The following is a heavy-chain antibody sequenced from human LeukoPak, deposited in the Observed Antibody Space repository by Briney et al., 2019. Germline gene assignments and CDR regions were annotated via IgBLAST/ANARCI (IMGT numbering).Heavy chain of an antibody. CDR1: GFTFSSYA. CDR3: AKDMADY. CDR2: ISWNSGSI. Sequence: GGSLRLSCAASGFTFSSYAMRWVRQAPGKGLEWVSGISWNSGSIGYADSVKGRFTISRDNAKNSLYLQMNSLRAEDTALYYCAKDMADYWGQGTLVTVSS. V-gene: IGHV3-9*01. J-gene: IGHJ4*02.